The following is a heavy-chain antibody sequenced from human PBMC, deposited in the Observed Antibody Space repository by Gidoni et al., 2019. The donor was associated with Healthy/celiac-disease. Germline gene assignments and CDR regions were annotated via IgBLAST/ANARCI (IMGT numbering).Heavy chain of an antibody. CDR2: IIPIFGTA. J-gene: IGHJ6*02. V-gene: IGHV1-69*01. D-gene: IGHD1-26*01. Sequence: QVQLLQSGAEVKQPGSSVKVSCKSSGGTFSTYAISWVRQAPGQGLDWMGGIIPIFGTANYAQKFQGRVTITADESTSTAYMELSSLRSEDTAVYYCARVSMSGSYCADYYYGMDVWGQGTTVTVSS. CDR1: GGTFSTYA. CDR3: ARVSMSGSYCADYYYGMDV.